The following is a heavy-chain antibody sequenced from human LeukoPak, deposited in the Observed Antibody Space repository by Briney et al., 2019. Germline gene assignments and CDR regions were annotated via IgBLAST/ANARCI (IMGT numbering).Heavy chain of an antibody. J-gene: IGHJ4*02. V-gene: IGHV3-66*01. CDR3: ARGLVVAADYYFDY. Sequence: PGGSLRLPCPASGFTVSSNYMSWVRQAPGNGLEWVSVIYSGGSTYYADSVKGRFTISRDNSKNTLYLQMNSLRAEDTAVYYCARGLVVAADYYFDYWGQGTLVTVSS. CDR1: GFTVSSNY. CDR2: IYSGGST. D-gene: IGHD2-15*01.